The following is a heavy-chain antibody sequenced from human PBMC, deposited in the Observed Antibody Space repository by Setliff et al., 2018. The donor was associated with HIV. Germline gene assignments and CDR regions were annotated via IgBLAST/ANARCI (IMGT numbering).Heavy chain of an antibody. V-gene: IGHV4-39*01. CDR2: IHSSGTT. CDR1: GGSFSSSTYS. J-gene: IGHJ3*01. D-gene: IGHD3-3*01. Sequence: PSETLSLTCTVYGGSFSSSTYSWGWIRQPPGMGLEWIGSIHSSGTTYYNPSLKSRVAISVDTSRSQFSLKLRSVTAADTAVYYCARHKTNYDFYAFDVWGQGTMVTVSS. CDR3: ARHKTNYDFYAFDV.